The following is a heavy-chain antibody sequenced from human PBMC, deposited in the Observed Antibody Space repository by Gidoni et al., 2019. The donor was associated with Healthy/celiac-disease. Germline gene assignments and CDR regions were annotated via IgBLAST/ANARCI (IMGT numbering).Heavy chain of an antibody. CDR2: ISGSGGST. CDR1: GFTFISYA. V-gene: IGHV3-23*01. CDR3: ANDPTPVVPAAIEWFDP. D-gene: IGHD2-2*02. Sequence: EVQLLESGGGLVQPGGSLRLSCAASGFTFISYAMSWFRQAPGKGLEWVSAISGSGGSTYYADSVKGRFTISRDNSKNTLYLQMNSLRAEDTAVYYCANDPTPVVPAAIEWFDPWGQGTLVTVSS. J-gene: IGHJ5*02.